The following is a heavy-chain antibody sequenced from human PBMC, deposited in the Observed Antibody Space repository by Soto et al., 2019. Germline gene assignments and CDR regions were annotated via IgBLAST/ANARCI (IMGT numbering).Heavy chain of an antibody. Sequence: QVRLVESGGGVVQPGGSLRLSCSASGFPFKNFGINWVRQPPGKGLEWLAVISSDGRKEEFADSVKGRLTISRDNSKNTGSLQMHSLRPEDTALYFWAKATDVSKTVYCNYGMDVWGQGTTVIVSS. D-gene: IGHD2-15*01. V-gene: IGHV3-30*18. CDR3: AKATDVSKTVYCNYGMDV. J-gene: IGHJ6*02. CDR1: GFPFKNFG. CDR2: ISSDGRKE.